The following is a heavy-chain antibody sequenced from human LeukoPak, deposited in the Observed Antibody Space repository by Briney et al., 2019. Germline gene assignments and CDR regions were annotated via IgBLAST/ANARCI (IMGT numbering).Heavy chain of an antibody. Sequence: PGRSLRLSCAAAGFTFSRYGMHWVRQAPGKGLEWVAVIWYDGSNKYYADSVKGRFTISRDNSKNTLYLQMNSLRAEDTAVYYCAKPYYYYDSSGPFDYWGQGTLVTVSS. J-gene: IGHJ4*02. D-gene: IGHD3-22*01. CDR3: AKPYYYYDSSGPFDY. CDR1: GFTFSRYG. V-gene: IGHV3-33*06. CDR2: IWYDGSNK.